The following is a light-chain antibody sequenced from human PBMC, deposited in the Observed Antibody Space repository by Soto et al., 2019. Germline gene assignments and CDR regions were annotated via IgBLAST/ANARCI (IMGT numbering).Light chain of an antibody. J-gene: IGLJ1*01. V-gene: IGLV2-8*01. CDR2: EVT. CDR3: SSYAGSDNPYV. Sequence: QSALTQPPSASGSPGQSVTISCTGTSGDVGGYDCVSWYQQHPGKAPKLMIYEVTKRPLGVPDRFSGSKSGNTASLTVSGLXAEDEADYYCSSYAGSDNPYVFGTGTKVTVL. CDR1: SGDVGGYDC.